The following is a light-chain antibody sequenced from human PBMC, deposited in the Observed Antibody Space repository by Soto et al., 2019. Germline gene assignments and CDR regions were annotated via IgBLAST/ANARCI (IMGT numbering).Light chain of an antibody. CDR3: QQYVSSPLT. J-gene: IGKJ4*01. Sequence: EIVLTQSPGTLSLSPGESATLSCRASQSVGNNYLAWYQQKPGQSPRLLLYGASSRATGIPDRFRGSGSGTDFTLTISRLEPKDFAVYYCQQYVSSPLTFGGGTKVEIK. V-gene: IGKV3-20*01. CDR2: GAS. CDR1: QSVGNNY.